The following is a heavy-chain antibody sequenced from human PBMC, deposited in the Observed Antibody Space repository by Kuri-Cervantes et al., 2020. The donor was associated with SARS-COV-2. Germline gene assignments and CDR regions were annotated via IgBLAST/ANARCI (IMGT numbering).Heavy chain of an antibody. D-gene: IGHD2-2*01. Sequence: GESLKISCEVSGFLFSASAIHWVRQGSGKGLEWVGRVRGKANNYATAYAASVKGRFTISRDDSKNMAYLQMNSLKTEDTAVYYCTRDRDSVVVVPGWFDYWGQGTLVTVSS. CDR2: VRGKANNYAT. V-gene: IGHV3-73*01. J-gene: IGHJ4*02. CDR1: GFLFSASA. CDR3: TRDRDSVVVVPGWFDY.